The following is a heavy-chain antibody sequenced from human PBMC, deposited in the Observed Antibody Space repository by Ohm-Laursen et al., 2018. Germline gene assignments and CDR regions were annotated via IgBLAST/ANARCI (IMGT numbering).Heavy chain of an antibody. CDR1: GFTFINAW. D-gene: IGHD6-13*01. J-gene: IGHJ4*02. CDR3: IHISATGVY. Sequence: SLRLSCAASGFTFINAWMNWVRQAPGKGLEWVGRIKSKTDGGTTDYATPVKSRFTISRDGSKNTLYLQMNSLKTEDTAVYYCIHISATGVYWGQGTLVTVSS. CDR2: IKSKTDGGTT. V-gene: IGHV3-15*01.